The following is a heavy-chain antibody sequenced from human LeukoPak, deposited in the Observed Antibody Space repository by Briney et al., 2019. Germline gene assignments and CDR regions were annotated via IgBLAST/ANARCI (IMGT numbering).Heavy chain of an antibody. Sequence: ASVNVSCTPSGYTFTTYDINWVRQAPGQGLEWMGRISAYNGYTNYGQKFQGRVTITTDTSTNTAYMELRSLRSDDTAVYYCARVGTGTRSFDSWGQGTLVTVSS. V-gene: IGHV1-18*01. CDR2: ISAYNGYT. J-gene: IGHJ4*02. CDR3: ARVGTGTRSFDS. D-gene: IGHD1/OR15-1a*01. CDR1: GYTFTTYD.